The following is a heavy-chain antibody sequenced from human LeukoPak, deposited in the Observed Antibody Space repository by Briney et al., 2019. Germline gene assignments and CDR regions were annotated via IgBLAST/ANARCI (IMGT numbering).Heavy chain of an antibody. CDR3: ARGPSGYHNT. Sequence: GGSLRLSCAASGFTFSSYWMHWVRQAPGKGLVWVSSISSSSSYIYYADSVKGRFTISRDNAKNSLYLQMNSLRAEDTAVYYCARGPSGYHNTGGQGTLVTVSS. V-gene: IGHV3-21*01. J-gene: IGHJ4*02. D-gene: IGHD5-12*01. CDR1: GFTFSSYW. CDR2: ISSSSSYI.